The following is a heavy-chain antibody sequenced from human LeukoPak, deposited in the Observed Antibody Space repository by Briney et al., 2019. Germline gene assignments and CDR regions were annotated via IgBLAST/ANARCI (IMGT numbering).Heavy chain of an antibody. CDR3: AREGYYYYMDV. CDR1: GGSISSGDYY. CDR2: IYYSGST. V-gene: IGHV4-30-4*08. Sequence: SETLSLTCTVSGGSISSGDYYWSWIRQPPGKGLEWIGYIYYSGSTYYNPSLKSRVTISVDTSKNQLSLKLSSVTAADTAVYYCAREGYYYYMDVWGKGTTVTVSS. J-gene: IGHJ6*03.